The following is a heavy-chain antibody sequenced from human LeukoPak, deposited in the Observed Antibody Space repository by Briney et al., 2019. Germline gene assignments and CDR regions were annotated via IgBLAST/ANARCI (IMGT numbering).Heavy chain of an antibody. CDR2: IYPGDSDT. V-gene: IGHV5-51*01. CDR1: GYSFTSYW. D-gene: IGHD1-14*01. J-gene: IGHJ4*02. Sequence: GESLKISCKGSGYSFTSYWIGWVRQMPGKGLEWMGIIYPGDSDTRYSPSFQGQVTISADKSISTAHLQWSSLKASDTAMYYCARVNPPLGLNFGGQGTLVTVSS. CDR3: ARVNPPLGLNF.